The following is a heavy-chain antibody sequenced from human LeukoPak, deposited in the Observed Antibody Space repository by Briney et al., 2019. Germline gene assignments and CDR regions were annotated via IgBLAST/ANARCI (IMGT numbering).Heavy chain of an antibody. Sequence: GGSLRLSCEASGFTFSSYAMSWVRQAPGKGLEWVSPISGSGASTYYADSVKGRFTISRDNSKNTLYLQMNSLRAEDTAVYYCAKQPGSVVDSSGSLSRHWGQGTLVTVSS. CDR3: AKQPGSVVDSSGSLSRH. J-gene: IGHJ4*02. CDR2: ISGSGAST. D-gene: IGHD3-22*01. CDR1: GFTFSSYA. V-gene: IGHV3-23*01.